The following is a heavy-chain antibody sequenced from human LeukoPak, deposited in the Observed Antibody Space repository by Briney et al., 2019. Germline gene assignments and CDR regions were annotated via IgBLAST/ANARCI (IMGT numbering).Heavy chain of an antibody. CDR3: ASLYDSSGYPLDY. CDR1: GYSISNGYY. Sequence: PSETLSLTCTVSGYSISNGYYWGWIRQPPGKGLEWIGSIYHSGTTYYNPSLKSRVSISVDTSKNQFSLKLSSVTAADTAVYYCASLYDSSGYPLDYWGQGTLVTVSS. V-gene: IGHV4-38-2*02. D-gene: IGHD3-22*01. CDR2: IYHSGTT. J-gene: IGHJ4*02.